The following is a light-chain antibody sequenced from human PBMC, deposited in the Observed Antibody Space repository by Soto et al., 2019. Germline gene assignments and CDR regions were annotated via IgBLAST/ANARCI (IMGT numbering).Light chain of an antibody. J-gene: IGLJ1*01. CDR2: DVS. V-gene: IGLV2-14*01. CDR3: SSYTSSSTLYV. Sequence: QSVLTQPASVSGSPGQSITISCTGTSSDVGGYNYVSWYQQHPGKAPKLMIYDVSNRPSGVSNRFSGSKSGNTASLTISGFQAEDEADYHCSSYTSSSTLYVFGTGTKVTVL. CDR1: SSDVGGYNY.